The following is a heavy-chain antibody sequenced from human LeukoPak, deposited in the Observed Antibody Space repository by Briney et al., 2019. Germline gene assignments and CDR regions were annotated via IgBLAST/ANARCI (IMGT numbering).Heavy chain of an antibody. V-gene: IGHV1-2*02. CDR3: ARREYSSGWYINY. CDR1: GYTFTGYY. J-gene: IGHJ4*02. D-gene: IGHD6-19*01. CDR2: INPNSGGT. Sequence: VASVKVSCKASGYTFTGYYMHWVRQAPGQGLEWMGWINPNSGGTNYAQKFQGRVTMTRDTSISTAYMELSRLRSDDTAVYYCARREYSSGWYINYWGQGTLVTVSS.